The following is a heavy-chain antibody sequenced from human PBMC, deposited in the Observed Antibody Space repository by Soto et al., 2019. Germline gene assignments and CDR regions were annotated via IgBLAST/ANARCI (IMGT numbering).Heavy chain of an antibody. D-gene: IGHD1-26*01. CDR3: ASGLLRIPYWYFDL. CDR2: IYYSGST. CDR1: GGSISSYY. Sequence: QVQLQESGPGLVKPSETLSLTCTVSGGSISSYYWSWIRQPPGKGLEWIGYIYYSGSTNYNPSLKSRVTISVDTSKNQLSLKRSSVTAADTAVYYCASGLLRIPYWYFDLWGRGTVVTVSS. J-gene: IGHJ2*01. V-gene: IGHV4-59*01.